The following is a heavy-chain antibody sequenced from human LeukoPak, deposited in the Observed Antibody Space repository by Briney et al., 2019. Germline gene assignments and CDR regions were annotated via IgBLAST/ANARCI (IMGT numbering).Heavy chain of an antibody. CDR1: GFTFSSYA. J-gene: IGHJ4*02. Sequence: AGGSLRLSCAVSGFTFSSYAMSWVRQAPGKGLEWVSAIDSSGSYTCDDSVKGRFTISRDNSKNTLYLQMNSLRAEDTAVYYCAKGSAGGRPYYFDYWGQGTLVPVSS. CDR3: AKGSAGGRPYYFDY. V-gene: IGHV3-23*05. D-gene: IGHD6-13*01. CDR2: IDSSGSYT.